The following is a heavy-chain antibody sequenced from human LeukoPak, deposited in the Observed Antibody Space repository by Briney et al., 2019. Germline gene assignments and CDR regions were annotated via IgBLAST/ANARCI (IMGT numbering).Heavy chain of an antibody. Sequence: ASVKVSCKASGYTFTGYYMHWVRQAPGQGPEWMGWINPNSGGTNYAQKFQGRVTMTRDTSISTAYMELSRLRSDDTAVYYCARPELPHDDWLLYFWGQGTLVTVSS. D-gene: IGHD3-9*01. J-gene: IGHJ4*02. CDR2: INPNSGGT. CDR1: GYTFTGYY. V-gene: IGHV1-2*02. CDR3: ARPELPHDDWLLYF.